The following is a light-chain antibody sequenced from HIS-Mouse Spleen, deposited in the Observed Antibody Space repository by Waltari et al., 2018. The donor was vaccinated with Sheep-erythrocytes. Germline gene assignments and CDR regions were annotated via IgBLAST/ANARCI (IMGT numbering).Light chain of an antibody. Sequence: QSAPTQPRSVSGSPGQSVTISCTGTSSDVGGYNYVSWYQQHPGKAPKLMIYDVSKRPSGVPDRFSGLQAEDEADYYCCSYAGSYNHVFATGTKVTVL. CDR1: SSDVGGYNY. V-gene: IGLV2-11*01. J-gene: IGLJ1*01. CDR2: DVS. CDR3: CSYAGSYNHV.